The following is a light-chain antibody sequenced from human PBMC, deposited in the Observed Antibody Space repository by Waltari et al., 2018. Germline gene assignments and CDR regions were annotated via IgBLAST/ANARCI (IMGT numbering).Light chain of an antibody. CDR3: QQNYSNIIA. J-gene: IGKJ5*01. CDR2: AAS. V-gene: IGKV1-39*01. Sequence: DIQMTQSPSSLSASVGDRVTITCRASQTINTYLNWYQQKPWNAPKLLIYAASNLHSGVPSRFSGSGSGTAFTLTISSLQPEDFATYYCQQNYSNIIAFGQGTRLDFK. CDR1: QTINTY.